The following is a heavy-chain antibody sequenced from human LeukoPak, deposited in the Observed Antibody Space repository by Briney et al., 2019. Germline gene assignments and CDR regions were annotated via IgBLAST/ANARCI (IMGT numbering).Heavy chain of an antibody. Sequence: GASVKVSCKASGYTFTSYVMHWVRQAPGQRLEWMGWINTGNGNTKYSQKFQGRVTITRDTSASTAYMELSSLRSEDTAVYYCARANCGGDCYISNWGQGTLVTVSS. V-gene: IGHV1-3*04. D-gene: IGHD2-21*02. CDR3: ARANCGGDCYISN. J-gene: IGHJ4*02. CDR2: INTGNGNT. CDR1: GYTFTSYV.